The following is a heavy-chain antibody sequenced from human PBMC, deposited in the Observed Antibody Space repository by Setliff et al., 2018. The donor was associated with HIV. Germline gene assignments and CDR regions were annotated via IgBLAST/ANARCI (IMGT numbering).Heavy chain of an antibody. CDR1: GYSISSGNY. Sequence: PSETLSLTCAVFGYSISSGNYWGWIRQPPGKGLEWIGSSYHTGSTYYNPSHKSRVTMSVDTSKNQFSLKVSSVTAADTAVYYCARHVTGAAYWNFFDYWGQGTLVTVSS. J-gene: IGHJ4*02. CDR2: SYHTGST. D-gene: IGHD1-26*01. V-gene: IGHV4-38-2*01. CDR3: ARHVTGAAYWNFFDY.